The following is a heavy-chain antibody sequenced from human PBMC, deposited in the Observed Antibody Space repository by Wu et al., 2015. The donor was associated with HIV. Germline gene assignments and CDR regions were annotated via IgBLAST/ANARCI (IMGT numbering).Heavy chain of an antibody. Sequence: QLVQSGPEVKKPGTSVKVSCKASGFTFSSSALQWVRQVRGQRLEWIGWIVVGSGNTNSAQRFQERVTITRDMSTSTAYMELSSLRSEDTAVYYCAAASYHYFGDGYNSPFDYWGQGTLVTVSS. V-gene: IGHV1-58*01. CDR2: IVVGSGNT. D-gene: IGHD5-24*01. CDR3: AAASYHYFGDGYNSPFDY. J-gene: IGHJ4*02. CDR1: GFTFSSSA.